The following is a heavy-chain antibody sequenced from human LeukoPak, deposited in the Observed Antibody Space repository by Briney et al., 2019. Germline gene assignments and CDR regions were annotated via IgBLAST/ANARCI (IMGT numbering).Heavy chain of an antibody. CDR2: ISSSSSDI. CDR3: ARGSSWYPVDY. V-gene: IGHV3-21*01. J-gene: IGHJ4*02. CDR1: GFTLSSYT. Sequence: GGSLRLSCAASGFTLSSYTMNWVRQAPGKGLEWVSSISSSSSDIYYADSVKGRFTISRDNAKNSMYLQRNSLRAEDTAVYYCARGSSWYPVDYWGQGTLVTVSS. D-gene: IGHD6-13*01.